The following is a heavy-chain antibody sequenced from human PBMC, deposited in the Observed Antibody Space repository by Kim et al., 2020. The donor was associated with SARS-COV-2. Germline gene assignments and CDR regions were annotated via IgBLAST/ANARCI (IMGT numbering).Heavy chain of an antibody. Sequence: WVEKEPGKGLEWMAMINPGDLETRYSKSVEGQVTMSVDKSITTVHLQWRTLKASDTARYFCATMGEEVRICSGVTCLDHWGQGTLVTVS. CDR2: INPGDLET. V-gene: IGHV5-51*07. D-gene: IGHD1-26*01. CDR3: ATMGEEVRICSGVTCLDH. J-gene: IGHJ4*02.